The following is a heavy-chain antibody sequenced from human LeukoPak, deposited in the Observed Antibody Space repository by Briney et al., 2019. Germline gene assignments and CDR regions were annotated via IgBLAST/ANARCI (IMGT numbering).Heavy chain of an antibody. Sequence: SETLSLTCTVSGGSISSSSYYWGWIRQPPGKGLEWIGSIYYSGSTYYNPSLKGRVTISVDTSKNQFSLKLSSVTAADTAVYYCARDSWVYYYGSGSYGIDPWGQGTLVTVSS. J-gene: IGHJ5*02. CDR2: IYYSGST. V-gene: IGHV4-39*07. D-gene: IGHD3-10*01. CDR3: ARDSWVYYYGSGSYGIDP. CDR1: GGSISSSSYY.